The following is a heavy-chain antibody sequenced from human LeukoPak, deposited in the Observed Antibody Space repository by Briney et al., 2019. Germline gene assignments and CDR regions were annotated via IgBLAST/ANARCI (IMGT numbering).Heavy chain of an antibody. V-gene: IGHV1-69*04. CDR1: GGTFSSYA. D-gene: IGHD3-10*01. J-gene: IGHJ3*02. CDR3: ARVDRGTGDAFDI. Sequence: ASVKVSCKASGGTFSSYAISWVRQAPGQGLEWMGRIIPILGIANYAQKFLGRVTITADKSTSTAYMELSSLRSEDTAVYYCARVDRGTGDAFDIWGQGTMVTVSS. CDR2: IIPILGIA.